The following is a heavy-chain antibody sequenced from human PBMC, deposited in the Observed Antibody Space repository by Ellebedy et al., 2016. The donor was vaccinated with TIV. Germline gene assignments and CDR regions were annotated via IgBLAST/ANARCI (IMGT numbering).Heavy chain of an antibody. J-gene: IGHJ4*02. V-gene: IGHV1-18*01. CDR1: GYTLMSYG. Sequence: AASVKVSCKASGYTLMSYGICWVRQAPGQGLEWMGWVSPYDGNTNYAQKFQGRVTMTRDTSTSTVYMELSSLRSEDTAVYYCARARSSGWLHTPDYWGQGTLVIVSS. CDR3: ARARSSGWLHTPDY. CDR2: VSPYDGNT. D-gene: IGHD6-19*01.